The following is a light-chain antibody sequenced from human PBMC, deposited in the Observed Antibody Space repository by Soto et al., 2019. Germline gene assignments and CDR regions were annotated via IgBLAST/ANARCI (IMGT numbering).Light chain of an antibody. CDR2: EVS. Sequence: QSALTQPPSASWSPGQSVALSCTGTSSDVGGYNYVSWYQQHPGKAPKLMIYEVSKRPSGVPDRFSGSKSGNTASLTVSGLQAEDEADYYCSSYAGSNNYVFGTGTKLTVL. CDR1: SSDVGGYNY. V-gene: IGLV2-8*01. CDR3: SSYAGSNNYV. J-gene: IGLJ1*01.